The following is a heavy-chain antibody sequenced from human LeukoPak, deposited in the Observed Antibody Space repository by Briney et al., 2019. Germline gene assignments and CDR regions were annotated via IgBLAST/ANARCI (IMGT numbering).Heavy chain of an antibody. CDR2: INQVGSEK. CDR3: TRDGVAAGFYFDC. D-gene: IGHD6-13*01. CDR1: GFPFSAYW. V-gene: IGHV3-7*03. J-gene: IGHJ4*02. Sequence: GGSLRLSCAASGFPFSAYWMNWVRQAPGKGLEWVASINQVGSEKYYVDSVKGRFTISRDNAKTSLYLQMNSLRAEDTAVYYCTRDGVAAGFYFDCWGQGTLVTVSS.